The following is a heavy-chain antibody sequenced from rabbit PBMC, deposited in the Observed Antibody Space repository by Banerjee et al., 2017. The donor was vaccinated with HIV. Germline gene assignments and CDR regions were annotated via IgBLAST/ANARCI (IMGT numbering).Heavy chain of an antibody. Sequence: QEQLVEYGGDLVKPGASLTLTCKASGFSFSNGYVMCWVRQAPGKGLEWIACINTITGDTVYATWAKGRFTISRTSSTTVALQMTSLTAADTATYFCASADSYVWCFELWGRGTLVTVS. V-gene: IGHV1S45*01. CDR1: GFSFSNGYV. D-gene: IGHD6-1*01. CDR2: INTITGDT. J-gene: IGHJ4*01. CDR3: ASADSYVWCFEL.